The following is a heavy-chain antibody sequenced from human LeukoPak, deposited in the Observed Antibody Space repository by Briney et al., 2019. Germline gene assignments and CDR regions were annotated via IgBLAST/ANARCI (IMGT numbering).Heavy chain of an antibody. CDR2: IKRDGSEK. CDR1: GFTFSSYW. CDR3: ARLGPASSGWPESFDY. D-gene: IGHD6-19*01. V-gene: IGHV3-7*03. Sequence: GGSLRLSCAASGFTFSSYWMNWVRQAPGKGLEWVANIKRDGSEKYYVDSVKGRFTISRDNAKNSLDLQMNSLRVEDTAVYYCARLGPASSGWPESFDYWGQGTLVTVSS. J-gene: IGHJ4*02.